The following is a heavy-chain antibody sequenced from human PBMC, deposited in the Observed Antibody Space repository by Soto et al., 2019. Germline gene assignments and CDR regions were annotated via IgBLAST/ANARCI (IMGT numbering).Heavy chain of an antibody. V-gene: IGHV4-59*01. D-gene: IGHD6-13*01. CDR3: ARYRREAVAGYTLDN. CDR1: GGSISSNY. CDR2: VYNSGST. J-gene: IGHJ4*02. Sequence: PSETLSLTCTVPGGSISSNYWTWIRQPPGKGLEWIGYVYNSGSTNYNPSLKSRVTISEDTSKSQFSLKVNSMTAADTAVYYCARYRREAVAGYTLDNWGQGILVTVSP.